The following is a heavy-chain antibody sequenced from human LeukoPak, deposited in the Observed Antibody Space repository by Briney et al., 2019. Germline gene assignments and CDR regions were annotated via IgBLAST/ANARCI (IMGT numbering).Heavy chain of an antibody. D-gene: IGHD2-2*01. Sequence: GGSLILSCAASGFTFSSYAMSWVRQAPGKGLERVSIITDNGDDTGHADSVKGRFTISRDNSKNTLYLQMSSLRAEDTAVYYCAKGVGPSAPNGRVFDFWGQGTLVTVSS. J-gene: IGHJ4*02. V-gene: IGHV3-23*01. CDR2: ITDNGDDT. CDR3: AKGVGPSAPNGRVFDF. CDR1: GFTFSSYA.